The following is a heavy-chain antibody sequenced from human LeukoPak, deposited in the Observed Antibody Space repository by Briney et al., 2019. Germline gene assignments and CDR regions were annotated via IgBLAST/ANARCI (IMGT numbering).Heavy chain of an antibody. J-gene: IGHJ4*02. CDR2: ISWNSGSI. Sequence: GRSLRLSCAASGFTFDDYAMHWVRQAPGKGLEWVSGISWNSGSIGYADSVKGRFTISRDNAKNSLYLQMNSLRAEDTALYYCAKGGNDYVWGSSDFDYWGQGTLVTVSS. CDR3: AKGGNDYVWGSSDFDY. D-gene: IGHD3-16*01. V-gene: IGHV3-9*01. CDR1: GFTFDDYA.